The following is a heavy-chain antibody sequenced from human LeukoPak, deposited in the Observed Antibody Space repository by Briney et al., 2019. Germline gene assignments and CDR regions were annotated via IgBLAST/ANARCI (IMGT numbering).Heavy chain of an antibody. D-gene: IGHD1-26*01. V-gene: IGHV1-18*01. CDR2: ISAYNGNT. Sequence: ASVKVSCKASGYTGTSYGISWVRQAPGQGLEWMGWISAYNGNTNYAQKLQGRVTMTTDTSTSTAYMELRSLRSDDTAVYYCARDTGRERTELLSHDAFDIWGQGTMVTVSS. J-gene: IGHJ3*02. CDR1: GYTGTSYG. CDR3: ARDTGRERTELLSHDAFDI.